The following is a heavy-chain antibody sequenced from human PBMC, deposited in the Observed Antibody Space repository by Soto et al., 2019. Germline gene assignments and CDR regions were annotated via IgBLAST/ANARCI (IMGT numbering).Heavy chain of an antibody. CDR2: INAGNGNT. CDR1: GYTFTSYA. D-gene: IGHD6-13*01. V-gene: IGHV1-3*01. J-gene: IGHJ6*02. CDR3: ARGGKIAAADRNYYGMDV. Sequence: ASVKVSCEASGYTFTSYAMHWVRQAPGQRLEWMGWINAGNGNTKYSQKFQGRVTITRDTSASTAYMELSSLRSEDTAVYYCARGGKIAAADRNYYGMDVWGQGTTVTVSS.